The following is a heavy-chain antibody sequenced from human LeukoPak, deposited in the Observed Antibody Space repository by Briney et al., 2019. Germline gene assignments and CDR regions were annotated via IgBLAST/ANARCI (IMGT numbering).Heavy chain of an antibody. Sequence: PSETLSLTCTVSGGSISSYYWSWIRQPPGKGLEWIGYIYYSGSTNYNPSLKSRVTMSVDTSKNQFSLKQYTVTAADTAVYYCARHSYYYDSSGYYYFDYWGQGTLVTVSS. J-gene: IGHJ4*02. CDR2: IYYSGST. D-gene: IGHD3-22*01. CDR3: ARHSYYYDSSGYYYFDY. CDR1: GGSISSYY. V-gene: IGHV4-59*08.